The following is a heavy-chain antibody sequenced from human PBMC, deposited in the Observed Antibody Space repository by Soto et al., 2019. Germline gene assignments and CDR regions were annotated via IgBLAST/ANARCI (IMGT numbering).Heavy chain of an antibody. CDR1: GYTFTRSG. D-gene: IGHD3-16*01. J-gene: IGHJ6*02. Sequence: QVQLVQSGAEVKKPGASVKVSCKASGYTFTRSGISWVRQAPGQGLEWMGWINGYNGNTNYTQKMQGRIIMTTDTPTXTAYMERRSLRYDDTAVYYCARMGDVSYYCYGMDVWGQGTTVIVSS. CDR2: INGYNGNT. CDR3: ARMGDVSYYCYGMDV. V-gene: IGHV1-18*01.